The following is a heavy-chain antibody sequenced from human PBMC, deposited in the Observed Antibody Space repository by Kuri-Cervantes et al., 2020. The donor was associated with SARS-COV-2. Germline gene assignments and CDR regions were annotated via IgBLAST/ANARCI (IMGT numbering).Heavy chain of an antibody. V-gene: IGHV1-18*04. J-gene: IGHJ5*02. CDR1: GYTFTGYY. Sequence: ASVKVSCKASGYTFTGYYMHWVRQAPGQGLEWMGWINPNSGNTNYAQKLQGRVTMTTDTSTSTAYMELRSLRSDDTAVYYCARWTANYDSSGYYLWGQGTLVTVSS. D-gene: IGHD3-22*01. CDR3: ARWTANYDSSGYYL. CDR2: INPNSGNT.